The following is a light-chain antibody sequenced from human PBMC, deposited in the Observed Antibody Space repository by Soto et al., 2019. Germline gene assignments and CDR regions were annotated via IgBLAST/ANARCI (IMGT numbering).Light chain of an antibody. CDR3: GAWDSSLSAVV. J-gene: IGLJ2*01. CDR1: SSNVRNNY. Sequence: QSVLTQPPSVSAAPGQKVTISCSGSSSNVRNNYVSWYQQLPETAPKLLIYDNNKRPSGIPDRFSGSKSGTSATLGITGLQTGDEADYYCGAWDSSLSAVVFGGGTKVTVL. V-gene: IGLV1-51*01. CDR2: DNN.